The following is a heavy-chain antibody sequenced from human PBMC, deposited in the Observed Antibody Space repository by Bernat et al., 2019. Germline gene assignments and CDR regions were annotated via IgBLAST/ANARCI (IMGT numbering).Heavy chain of an antibody. CDR1: GFTFSGYA. J-gene: IGHJ4*02. CDR2: VSGSGRST. CDR3: ARGCGDSCFCVDS. V-gene: IGHV3-23*01. D-gene: IGHD2-15*01. Sequence: EVHVLESGGGLVQPGGCLRLSCAASGFTFSGYAMSWVRQAPGKGLEWVSGVSGSGRSTFYADSVKGRFTISRDNSKNTLYLKMNSLSAEDTAIYYCARGCGDSCFCVDSWGQGTPVTVSS.